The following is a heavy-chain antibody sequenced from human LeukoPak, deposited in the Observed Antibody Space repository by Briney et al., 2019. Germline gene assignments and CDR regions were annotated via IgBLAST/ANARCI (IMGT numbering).Heavy chain of an antibody. V-gene: IGHV3-30-3*01. CDR3: ARDDRMRGSGVPYYYGMDV. J-gene: IGHJ6*02. Sequence: GGSLRLSCVASGFTFNSYAMHWVRQVPGKGLEWVAIVLGDGRNRYYADSVQGRFTISRDNSKNTLYLQMNSLTTEDTAVYYCARDDRMRGSGVPYYYGMDVWGQGTTVTVSS. D-gene: IGHD3-10*01. CDR2: VLGDGRNR. CDR1: GFTFNSYA.